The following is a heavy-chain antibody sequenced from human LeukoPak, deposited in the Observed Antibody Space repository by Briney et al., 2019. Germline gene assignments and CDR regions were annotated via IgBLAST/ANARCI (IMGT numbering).Heavy chain of an antibody. Sequence: PSETLSLTCAISGYSISSGYYWGWIRQPPGKGLEWIGSIYHSGSTYCNASLKSRVTISLDTSKNQFSLKLISVTAADTAVYYCARAFFPGDPPYYWGQGTLVTVSS. J-gene: IGHJ4*02. CDR2: IYHSGST. V-gene: IGHV4-38-2*01. D-gene: IGHD4-17*01. CDR1: GYSISSGYY. CDR3: ARAFFPGDPPYY.